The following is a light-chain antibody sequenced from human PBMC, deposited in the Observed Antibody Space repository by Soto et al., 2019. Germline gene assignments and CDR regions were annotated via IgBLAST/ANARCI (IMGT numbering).Light chain of an antibody. CDR1: QSVRGN. CDR2: GAS. CDR3: QQYNSRPPA. V-gene: IGKV3-15*01. Sequence: EIVMTQSPATLSVSPGERAALSCRASQSVRGNLAWYQQTPGQAPSLRIYGASTRATGIPARFSGSGFGTEFTLTISSLHSEDFAVYYCQQYNSRPPAFGQGTRLEIK. J-gene: IGKJ5*01.